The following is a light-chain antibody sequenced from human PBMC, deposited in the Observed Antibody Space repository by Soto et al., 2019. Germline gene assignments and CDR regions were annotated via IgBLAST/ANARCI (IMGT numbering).Light chain of an antibody. V-gene: IGKV3-20*01. Sequence: EILLTQSPGTLSLSPGDRATLSCRASQSLGSGYLAWYRQKPGQAPRILIYAASSRATGVPDRFSGSGSGTDFSLTISRLEPEDFAVYYCQQYGSSLITFGQGTRLEIK. CDR2: AAS. CDR3: QQYGSSLIT. CDR1: QSLGSGY. J-gene: IGKJ5*01.